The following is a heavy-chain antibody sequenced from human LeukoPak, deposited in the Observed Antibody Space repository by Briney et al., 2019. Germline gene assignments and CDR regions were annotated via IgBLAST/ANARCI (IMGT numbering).Heavy chain of an antibody. V-gene: IGHV4-34*01. CDR3: ARDDAFLGGIFFDS. CDR2: VSDSGRT. CDR1: GGSFSGYY. J-gene: IGHJ4*02. Sequence: PSETLSLSCAVYGGSFSGYYWSWVRQPPGKTLEWIGEVSDSGRTMYSTSFKNRVTISLDTSKNQFSLQLSSVTAADTGVYFCARDDAFLGGIFFDSWGQGSLVPVSS. D-gene: IGHD3-16*01.